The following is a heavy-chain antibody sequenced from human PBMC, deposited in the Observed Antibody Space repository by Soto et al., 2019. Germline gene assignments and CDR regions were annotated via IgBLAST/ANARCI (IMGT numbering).Heavy chain of an antibody. CDR1: GGSVSNKTYY. D-gene: IGHD3-9*01. J-gene: IGHJ4*02. CDR3: ARTTAVPNTLRSRYFFDF. Sequence: SETLSLTCSVSGGSVSNKTYYWSWIRQPPGKRLEWIGYVYYSGTTNYNPSLKSRVTISVDMSKNQFSLRLTSVTAADTALYYCARTTAVPNTLRSRYFFDFWGQGTLVTVS. CDR2: VYYSGTT. V-gene: IGHV4-61*01.